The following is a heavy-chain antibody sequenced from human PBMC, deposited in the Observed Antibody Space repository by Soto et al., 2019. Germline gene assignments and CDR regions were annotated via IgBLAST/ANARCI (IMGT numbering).Heavy chain of an antibody. Sequence: GGSLRLSCAASGFTFSSYSMNCVRQAPGKGLEWVSYISSSSSTIYYADSVKGRFTISRDNAKNSLYLQMNSLRDEDTAVYYCARDRSPYYYYGMDVWGQGTTVTSP. V-gene: IGHV3-48*02. CDR2: ISSSSSTI. J-gene: IGHJ6*02. CDR1: GFTFSSYS. CDR3: ARDRSPYYYYGMDV.